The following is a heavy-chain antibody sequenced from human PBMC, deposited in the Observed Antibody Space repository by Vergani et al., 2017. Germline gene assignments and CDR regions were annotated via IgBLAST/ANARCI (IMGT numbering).Heavy chain of an antibody. V-gene: IGHV3-7*01. D-gene: IGHD3-9*01. Sequence: EVQLVESGGGLVQPGGSLRLSCAASGFTFSSYWMSWVRQAPGKGLEWVANIKQDGSEKYYVDSVKGRFTISRDNAQNSLYLQMNSLRAEDTAVYYCARESDILTGYIIDYWGQGTLVTVSS. CDR1: GFTFSSYW. CDR2: IKQDGSEK. J-gene: IGHJ4*02. CDR3: ARESDILTGYIIDY.